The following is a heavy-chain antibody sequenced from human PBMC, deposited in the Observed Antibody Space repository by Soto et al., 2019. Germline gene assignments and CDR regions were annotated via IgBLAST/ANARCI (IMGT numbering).Heavy chain of an antibody. CDR2: ISWNSGSI. Sequence: GGSLRLSCAASGFTFDDYAMHWVRQAPGKGLEWVSGISWNSGSIGYADSVKGRFTISRDNAKNSLYLQMNSLRAEDTALYYCAKMGGYDSSGFHGRRHNYGMDVSGPGTTVTVYS. CDR1: GFTFDDYA. V-gene: IGHV3-9*01. D-gene: IGHD3-22*01. J-gene: IGHJ6*02. CDR3: AKMGGYDSSGFHGRRHNYGMDV.